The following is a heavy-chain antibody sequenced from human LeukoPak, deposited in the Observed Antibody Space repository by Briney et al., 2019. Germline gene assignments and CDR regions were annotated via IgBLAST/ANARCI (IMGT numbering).Heavy chain of an antibody. J-gene: IGHJ4*02. CDR1: GFTFSSYG. CDR3: AKDGYYDILTGYSPGYFDY. CDR2: ISYDGSNK. V-gene: IGHV3-30*18. D-gene: IGHD3-9*01. Sequence: GRSLRLSCAASGFTFSSYGMHWVRQAPGKGLEWVAVISYDGSNKYYADSVKGRFTISRDNSKNTLYLQMNSLRAEDTAVYYCAKDGYYDILTGYSPGYFDYWGQGTLVTVSS.